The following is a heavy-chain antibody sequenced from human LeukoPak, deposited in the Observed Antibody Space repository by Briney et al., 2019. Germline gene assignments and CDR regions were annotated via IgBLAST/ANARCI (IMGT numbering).Heavy chain of an antibody. Sequence: GGSLRLSCAASGFTFSSYGMHWVRQAPGKGLEWVAVISYDGSNKYYADSVKGRFTISRDNSKNTLYLQMNSLRAEDTAVYYCAKDMGRQQLRFDYWGQGTLVTVSS. CDR2: ISYDGSNK. CDR3: AKDMGRQQLRFDY. J-gene: IGHJ4*02. D-gene: IGHD6-13*01. V-gene: IGHV3-30*18. CDR1: GFTFSSYG.